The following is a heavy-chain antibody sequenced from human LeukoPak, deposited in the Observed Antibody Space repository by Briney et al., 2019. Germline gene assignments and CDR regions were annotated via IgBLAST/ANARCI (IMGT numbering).Heavy chain of an antibody. J-gene: IGHJ4*02. Sequence: GGSLRLSCAASGFTFSSYSMNWVRQAPGKGLEWVSSISSSSSYIYYADSVKGRFTISRDNAKNSLYPQMNSLRAEDTAVYYCARDAYYYDSSGNSAGFDYWGQGTLVTVSS. CDR2: ISSSSSYI. V-gene: IGHV3-21*01. CDR3: ARDAYYYDSSGNSAGFDY. D-gene: IGHD3-22*01. CDR1: GFTFSSYS.